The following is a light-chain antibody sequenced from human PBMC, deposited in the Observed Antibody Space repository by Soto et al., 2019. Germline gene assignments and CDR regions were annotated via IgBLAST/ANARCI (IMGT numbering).Light chain of an antibody. V-gene: IGLV1-40*01. J-gene: IGLJ2*01. CDR3: LIFDSSLSVV. CDR2: GNT. Sequence: QSVLTQPPSVSGAPGQRVTISCTGSSSNIGAGYDVHWYQQLPGRAPKLLIYGNTNRPSGVPDRFSGSKSGTSASLAITGLQAEDEADYYCLIFDSSLSVVFGGGTKLTVL. CDR1: SSNIGAGYD.